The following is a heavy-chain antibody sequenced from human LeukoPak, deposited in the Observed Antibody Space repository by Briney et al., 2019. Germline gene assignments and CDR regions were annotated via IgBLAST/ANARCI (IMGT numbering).Heavy chain of an antibody. CDR1: GFTFSSYA. Sequence: GRSLRLSCAASGFTFSSYAMHWVRQAPGKGLEWVAVISYDGSNKYYADSVKGRFTISRDNSKNTLYLQMNSLRAEDTAVYYCARDPIAVAGSHFDYWGQGTLVTVSS. CDR2: ISYDGSNK. D-gene: IGHD6-19*01. V-gene: IGHV3-30-3*01. J-gene: IGHJ4*02. CDR3: ARDPIAVAGSHFDY.